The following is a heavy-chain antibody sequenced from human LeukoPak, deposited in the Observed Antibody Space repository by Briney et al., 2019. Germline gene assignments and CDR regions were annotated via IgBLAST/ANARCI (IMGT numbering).Heavy chain of an antibody. CDR2: ISTSSSHM. V-gene: IGHV3-21*01. CDR3: ARDDTSAHFFDY. Sequence: PGGSLRLSCAASGFTFKIYSMNWVRQAPGKGLEWVSSISTSSSHMYYADSVKGRFTISRDNAKNSLYLQMNTLRAEDTAVYYCARDDTSAHFFDYWGQGTLVTVSS. D-gene: IGHD3-10*01. CDR1: GFTFKIYS. J-gene: IGHJ4*02.